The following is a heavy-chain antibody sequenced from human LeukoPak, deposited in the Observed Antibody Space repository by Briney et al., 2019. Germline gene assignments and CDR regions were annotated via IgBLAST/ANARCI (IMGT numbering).Heavy chain of an antibody. V-gene: IGHV4-59*08. J-gene: IGHJ3*02. Sequence: NSSETLSLTCTVSGGSISSYYWSWIRQPPGKGLEWIGYIYYSGSTNYDPSLKSRVTISVDTSKNQFSLKLSSVTAADTAVYYCASKEGSGWYYDAFDIWGQGTMVTVSS. D-gene: IGHD6-19*01. CDR2: IYYSGST. CDR1: GGSISSYY. CDR3: ASKEGSGWYYDAFDI.